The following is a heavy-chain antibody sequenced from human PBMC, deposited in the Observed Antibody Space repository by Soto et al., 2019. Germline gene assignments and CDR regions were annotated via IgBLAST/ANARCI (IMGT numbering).Heavy chain of an antibody. CDR1: GFTFSSYW. J-gene: IGHJ6*03. D-gene: IGHD2-15*01. CDR2: IKQDGSEK. CDR3: ARDQGYCSGGSCYGHYYYYMDV. Sequence: GGSLRLSCAASGFTFSSYWMSWVRQAPGKGLEWVANIKQDGSEKYYVDSVKGRFTISRVNAKNSLYLQMNSLRAEDTAVYYCARDQGYCSGGSCYGHYYYYMDVWGKGTTVTVSS. V-gene: IGHV3-7*01.